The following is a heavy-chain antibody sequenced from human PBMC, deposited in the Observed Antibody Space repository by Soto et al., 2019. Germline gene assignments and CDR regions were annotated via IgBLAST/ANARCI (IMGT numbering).Heavy chain of an antibody. D-gene: IGHD5-18*01. CDR3: GMVSIAAEGVCFVP. CDR2: ISAYNGNT. Sequence: ASVKVSCKASGYTFTSYGISWVRQAPGQGLERMGWISAYNGNTNYAQKLQGRVTMTTDTSTSTAYMELRSLRSDDTAVYYCGMVSIAAEGVCFVPWGQGPRVPVSS. V-gene: IGHV1-18*01. J-gene: IGHJ5*02. CDR1: GYTFTSYG.